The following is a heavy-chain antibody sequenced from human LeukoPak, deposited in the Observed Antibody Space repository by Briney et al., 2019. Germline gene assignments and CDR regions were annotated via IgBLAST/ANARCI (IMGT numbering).Heavy chain of an antibody. D-gene: IGHD6-19*01. V-gene: IGHV1-3*01. J-gene: IGHJ4*02. Sequence: GASVKVSCKASGYTFTTYAMYWVRQAPGQRLEWMGWINAGNGNTKYSQKFQGRVTITRDTSASTAYMELSSLRSEDTAVYYCARDLKQFGGWFDYWGQGTLVTVSS. CDR2: INAGNGNT. CDR3: ARDLKQFGGWFDY. CDR1: GYTFTTYA.